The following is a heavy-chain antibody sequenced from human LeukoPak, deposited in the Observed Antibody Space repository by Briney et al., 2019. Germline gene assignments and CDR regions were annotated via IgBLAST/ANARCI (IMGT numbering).Heavy chain of an antibody. D-gene: IGHD6-13*01. V-gene: IGHV3-23*01. Sequence: PGGSLRLSCPASGFTFSTYAMSWVRQAPGKGLEWVSGISATGGSTYYADSVKGRFTISRDNSKNTLYLQVNSLRAEDTAVYYCSKRTAAVPFFYYGMDVWGQGTTVTVSS. J-gene: IGHJ6*01. CDR2: ISATGGST. CDR1: GFTFSTYA. CDR3: SKRTAAVPFFYYGMDV.